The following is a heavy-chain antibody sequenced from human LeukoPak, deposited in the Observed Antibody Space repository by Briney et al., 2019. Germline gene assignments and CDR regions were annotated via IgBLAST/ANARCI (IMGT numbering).Heavy chain of an antibody. V-gene: IGHV3-74*01. J-gene: IGHJ6*02. CDR1: GFTLSSYW. D-gene: IGHD6-13*01. Sequence: PGGSLRLSCAASGFTLSSYWMHWVRQAPGKGLVWVSRINSDGSSTSYADSVKGRFTISRDNAKNTLYLQMNSLRAEDTAVYFCAREGVWRQQLVDYYYGMDVWGQGTTVTVSS. CDR3: AREGVWRQQLVDYYYGMDV. CDR2: INSDGSST.